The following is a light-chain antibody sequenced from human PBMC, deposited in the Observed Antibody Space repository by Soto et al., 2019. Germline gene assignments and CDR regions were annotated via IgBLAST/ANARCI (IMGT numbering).Light chain of an antibody. Sequence: EIVLTQSPGTLSLSPGERATLSCRASHNVSSTYLAWYQQKPGQAPRLLIYGASSRATGIPARFSGSGSGTDFTLTISRLEPEDFAVYYCQQYGGSPPITFGQGTRLEIK. CDR2: GAS. V-gene: IGKV3-20*01. CDR1: HNVSSTY. CDR3: QQYGGSPPIT. J-gene: IGKJ5*01.